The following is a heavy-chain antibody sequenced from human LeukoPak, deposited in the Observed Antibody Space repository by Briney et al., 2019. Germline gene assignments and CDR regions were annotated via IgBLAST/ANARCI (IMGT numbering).Heavy chain of an antibody. D-gene: IGHD2-21*02. Sequence: GGSLRLSCAASGFTFSGYCMNWVRQAPGKGLEWVSSISTSSSYIYYADSVKGRFTISRDNAKNSLYLQMNSLRAEDTAVYYCARVARARVTSGYFDYWGQGTLVTVSS. V-gene: IGHV3-21*01. CDR2: ISTSSSYI. CDR3: ARVARARVTSGYFDY. J-gene: IGHJ4*02. CDR1: GFTFSGYC.